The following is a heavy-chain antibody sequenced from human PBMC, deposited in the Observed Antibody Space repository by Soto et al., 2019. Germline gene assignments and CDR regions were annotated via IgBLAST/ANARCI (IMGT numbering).Heavy chain of an antibody. J-gene: IGHJ4*02. Sequence: LETLCLTCTVAGGSISSSGYYWGWIRQPPGKGLEWIGSIYYSGSTYYNPSLKSRVTISVDTSKNQFSLKLSSVTAADTAVYYCARFIAAAYYFDYWGQGTLVTVSS. V-gene: IGHV4-39*01. D-gene: IGHD6-6*01. CDR1: GGSISSSGYY. CDR2: IYYSGST. CDR3: ARFIAAAYYFDY.